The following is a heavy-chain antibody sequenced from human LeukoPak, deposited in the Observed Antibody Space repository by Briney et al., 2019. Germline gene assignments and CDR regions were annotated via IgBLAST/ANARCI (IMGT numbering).Heavy chain of an antibody. CDR1: GFTFSNSA. CDR2: ISFDGSNT. V-gene: IGHV3-30-3*01. J-gene: IGHJ4*02. D-gene: IGHD2-21*02. CDR3: ARDSVHIVVVTAQRVRDGATRLEY. Sequence: GGSLRLSCAASGFTFSNSAMHWVRQAPGKGLEWVAVISFDGSNTYYADSVKGRFTIFRDNSKNTLYLQMNSLRPEDTAVYYCARDSVHIVVVTAQRVRDGATRLEYWGQGTLVTVSS.